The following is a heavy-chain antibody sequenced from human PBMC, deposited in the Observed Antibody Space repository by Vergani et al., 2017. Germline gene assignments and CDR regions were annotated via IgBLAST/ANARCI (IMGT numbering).Heavy chain of an antibody. J-gene: IGHJ6*03. CDR3: AKDGSPILDQQLVYYYYYYMDV. Sequence: EVQLLESGGGLVQPGGSLRLSCAASGFTFSSYAMSWVRQAPGKGLEWVSAISGSGASTYYADSVKGRFTISRVNSKNTLYLQMNSLRAEDTAVYYCAKDGSPILDQQLVYYYYYYMDVWGKGTTVTVSS. V-gene: IGHV3-23*01. CDR1: GFTFSSYA. CDR2: ISGSGAST. D-gene: IGHD6-13*01.